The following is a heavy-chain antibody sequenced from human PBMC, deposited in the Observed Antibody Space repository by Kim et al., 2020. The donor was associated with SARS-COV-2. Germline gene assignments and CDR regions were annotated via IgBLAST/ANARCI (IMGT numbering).Heavy chain of an antibody. Sequence: SETLSLTCAVYGGSFSGYYWSWIRQPPGKGLEWIGEINHSGSTNYNPSLKSRVTISVDTSKNQFSLKLSSVTAADTAVYYCARVGLYYYGSGSRNPLDYWGQGTLVTVSS. J-gene: IGHJ4*02. D-gene: IGHD3-10*01. CDR3: ARVGLYYYGSGSRNPLDY. V-gene: IGHV4-34*01. CDR1: GGSFSGYY. CDR2: INHSGST.